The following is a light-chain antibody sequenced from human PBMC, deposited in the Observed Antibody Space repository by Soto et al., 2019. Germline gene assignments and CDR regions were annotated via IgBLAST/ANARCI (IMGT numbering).Light chain of an antibody. Sequence: IVMTQSPATLSVSPGESATLSCRASQRISRNLAWYQQKPGQAPRLLIYDASTRATGIPARFSGSGSGTEFTLTISSLQSEDFTVYSCLQYHNLWAFGQRTKVDIK. CDR2: DAS. CDR3: LQYHNLWA. V-gene: IGKV3-15*01. CDR1: QRISRN. J-gene: IGKJ1*01.